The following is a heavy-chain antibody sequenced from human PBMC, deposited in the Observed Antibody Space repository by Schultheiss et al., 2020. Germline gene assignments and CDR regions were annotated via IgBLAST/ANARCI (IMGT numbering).Heavy chain of an antibody. D-gene: IGHD3-16*01. Sequence: SETLSLTCTVSGGSISSGGYYWSWIRQHPGKGLEWIGYIYYSGSTYYNPSLKSRVTMSVDKSKNQFSLKLSSVTAADTAVYYCAGIGAAGLGAPPSYYYGMDVWGQGTTVTVSS. V-gene: IGHV4-31*09. CDR2: IYYSGST. J-gene: IGHJ6*02. CDR3: AGIGAAGLGAPPSYYYGMDV. CDR1: GGSISSGGYY.